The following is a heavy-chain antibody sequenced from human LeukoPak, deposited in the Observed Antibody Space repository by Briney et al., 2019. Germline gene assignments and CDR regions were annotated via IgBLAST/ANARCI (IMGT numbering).Heavy chain of an antibody. Sequence: PGGSLRLSCAASGFTFSSYGMHWVRQAPGKGLEWVAVISYDGSNKYYADSVKGRFTISRDNSKNTLYLQMNSLRAEDTAVYYCARDKDYYDSGFDYWGQGTLVTVSS. CDR3: ARDKDYYDSGFDY. V-gene: IGHV3-30*03. CDR1: GFTFSSYG. CDR2: ISYDGSNK. J-gene: IGHJ4*02. D-gene: IGHD3-22*01.